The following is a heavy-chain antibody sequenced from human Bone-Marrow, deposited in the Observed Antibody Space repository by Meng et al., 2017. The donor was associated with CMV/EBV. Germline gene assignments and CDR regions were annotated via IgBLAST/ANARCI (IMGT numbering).Heavy chain of an antibody. Sequence: SETLSLTCTVSGGSISSSSYYWGWIRQPPGKGLEWIASIYYTGRTYYKPSLKSRVTISKDTSKNQFSLNLSSVTAADTAVYYCASKGDYLGNWGQGTLVTVSS. J-gene: IGHJ4*02. CDR1: GGSISSSSYY. CDR3: ASKGDYLGN. CDR2: IYYTGRT. D-gene: IGHD4-17*01. V-gene: IGHV4-39*07.